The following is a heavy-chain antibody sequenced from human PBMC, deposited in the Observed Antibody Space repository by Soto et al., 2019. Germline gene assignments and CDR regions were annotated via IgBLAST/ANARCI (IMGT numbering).Heavy chain of an antibody. CDR3: DRNHCNSLLDP. D-gene: IGHD2-15*01. V-gene: IGHV3-23*01. CDR2: IRGSGYSA. J-gene: IGHJ5*02. Sequence: GGSLRLSCGASGFTFSISAMTWVRQAPGKGLEWVSAIRGSGYSAGYANSVKGRFTISRDNSKNTVYLQMDSLRTEDTAVYYFDRNHCNSLLDPWGQGTLVTVYS. CDR1: GFTFSISA.